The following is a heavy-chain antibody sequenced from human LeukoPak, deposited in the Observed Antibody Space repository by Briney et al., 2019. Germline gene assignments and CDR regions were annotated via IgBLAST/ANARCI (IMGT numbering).Heavy chain of an antibody. J-gene: IGHJ6*03. Sequence: SETLSLTCTVSGGSISSHYWSWIRQPPGKGLEWIGYIYYSGSTNYNPSLKSRVTISVDTSKNQFSLKLSSVTAADTAVYYCARDDFYCSSTSCYYNYMDVWSKGTTVTVSS. V-gene: IGHV4-59*11. CDR2: IYYSGST. CDR3: ARDDFYCSSTSCYYNYMDV. CDR1: GGSISSHY. D-gene: IGHD2-2*01.